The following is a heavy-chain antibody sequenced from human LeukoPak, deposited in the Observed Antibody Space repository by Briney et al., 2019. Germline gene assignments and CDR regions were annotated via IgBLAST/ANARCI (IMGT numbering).Heavy chain of an antibody. D-gene: IGHD3-22*01. J-gene: IGHJ3*02. CDR1: GGSFSGYY. Sequence: SETLSLTCAVYGGSFSGYYWSWIRQPPGKGLEWIGYIYYSGSTNYNPSLKSRVTISVDTSKNQFSLKLSSVTAADTAVYYCARGWLHDAFDIWGQGTMVTVSS. CDR2: IYYSGST. V-gene: IGHV4-59*01. CDR3: ARGWLHDAFDI.